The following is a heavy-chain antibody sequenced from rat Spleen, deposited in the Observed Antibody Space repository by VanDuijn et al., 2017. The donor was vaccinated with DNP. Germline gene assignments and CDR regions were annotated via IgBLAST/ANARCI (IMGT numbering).Heavy chain of an antibody. D-gene: IGHD1-3*01. CDR3: ASLFLPNWFAY. V-gene: IGHV5-7*01. CDR1: GFTFSDYN. Sequence: EVQLVESGGGLVQPGRSLKLSCAASGFTFSDYNMAWVRQAPKKGLEWVATISYDGSSTYYRDSVKGRFTISRDNAKSTLYLQMDSLRSEEKATYYCASLFLPNWFAYWGQGTLVTVSS. CDR2: ISYDGSST. J-gene: IGHJ3*01.